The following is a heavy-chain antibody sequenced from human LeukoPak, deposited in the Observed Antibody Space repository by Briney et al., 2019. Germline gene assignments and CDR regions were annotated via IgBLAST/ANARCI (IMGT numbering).Heavy chain of an antibody. CDR3: ARGHYGDYVPFDY. D-gene: IGHD4-17*01. V-gene: IGHV3-48*01. CDR2: ISSSISTI. Sequence: GGSLRLSCAASGFSLSSSSMSWVRPAPGGGLGWGSDISSSISTIYFADSVKGRFTISRDTAKTSLYLQMNSLRAEDTAVYYCARGHYGDYVPFDYWGQGTLVTVSS. CDR1: GFSLSSSS. J-gene: IGHJ4*02.